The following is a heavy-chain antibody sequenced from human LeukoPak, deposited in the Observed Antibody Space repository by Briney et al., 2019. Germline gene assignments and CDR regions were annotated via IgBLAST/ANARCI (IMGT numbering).Heavy chain of an antibody. CDR2: IIGSGGST. CDR1: GSTFSSYA. D-gene: IGHD6-19*01. V-gene: IGHV3-23*01. J-gene: IGHJ4*02. CDR3: AKDKHVPGYSSGWYVSDY. Sequence: PGGSLRLSCAASGSTFSSYAMSWVRHAPGKGLEWVSAIIGSGGSTYYADSVKGRFTISRDNSTTTLYLQMNSLRAEDTAVYYCAKDKHVPGYSSGWYVSDYWGQGTLVTVSS.